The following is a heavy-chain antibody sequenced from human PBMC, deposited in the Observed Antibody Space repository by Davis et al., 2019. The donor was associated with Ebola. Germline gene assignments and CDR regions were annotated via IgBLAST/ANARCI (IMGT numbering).Heavy chain of an antibody. D-gene: IGHD5-18*01. Sequence: PGGSLRLSCAASGFTFDDYGMSWVRQAPGKGLEWVSAISGSGGSTYYADSVKGRFTISRDNSKNTLYLQMNSLRAEDTAVYYCAKDTFRYGLDYWGQGTLVTVSS. CDR3: AKDTFRYGLDY. CDR2: ISGSGGST. V-gene: IGHV3-23*01. CDR1: GFTFDDYG. J-gene: IGHJ4*02.